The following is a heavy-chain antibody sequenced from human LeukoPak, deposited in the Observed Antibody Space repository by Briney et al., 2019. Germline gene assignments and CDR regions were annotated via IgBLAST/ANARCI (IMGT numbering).Heavy chain of an antibody. D-gene: IGHD3-3*01. Sequence: ASVKVSCKASGYTFTSYGISWVRQAPGQGLEWMGWISAYNGNTNYAQKLQGRVTMTTDTSTSTAYMELRSLRSDDTAVYYCALSIREGGTIFGVVIKSYYYYMDVWGEGTTVTVSS. CDR2: ISAYNGNT. V-gene: IGHV1-18*01. CDR3: ALSIREGGTIFGVVIKSYYYYMDV. J-gene: IGHJ6*03. CDR1: GYTFTSYG.